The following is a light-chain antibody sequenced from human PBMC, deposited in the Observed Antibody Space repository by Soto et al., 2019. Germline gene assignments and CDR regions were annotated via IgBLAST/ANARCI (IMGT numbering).Light chain of an antibody. V-gene: IGKV3-11*01. J-gene: IGKJ1*01. CDR3: QQRSNWPLGT. CDR1: QSVGTS. CDR2: DAS. Sequence: EIVLTQSPATLSLSPGERATLSCTASQSVGTSLAWYQQKPGQPPRLLISDASDRATGIPAKFSGGGSGTDFNITISSLDPEDSAVYYCQQRSNWPLGTFGQGTKVDI.